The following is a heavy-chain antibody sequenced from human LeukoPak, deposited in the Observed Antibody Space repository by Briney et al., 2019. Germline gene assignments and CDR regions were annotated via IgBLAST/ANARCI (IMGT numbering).Heavy chain of an antibody. Sequence: SETLSLTCTVSGGSISSYYWSWIRQPAGKGLEWIGRIYTSGSTNYNPSLKSRVTMSVDTSKNQFSLKLSSVTAADTAVYYCARERQLSLQSRGWFDPWGQGTLVTVSS. V-gene: IGHV4-4*07. CDR1: GGSISSYY. J-gene: IGHJ5*02. CDR3: ARERQLSLQSRGWFDP. D-gene: IGHD4-11*01. CDR2: IYTSGST.